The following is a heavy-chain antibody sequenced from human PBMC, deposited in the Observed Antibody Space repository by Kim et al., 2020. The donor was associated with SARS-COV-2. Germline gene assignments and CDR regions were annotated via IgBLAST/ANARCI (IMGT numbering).Heavy chain of an antibody. Sequence: SETLSLTCSVSGASIATNKYYWDWIRQPPGKGLEWIGSIYYSGVTYYNSSLNSRVTISLDTSKNQFSLSLSSLTAADTALYFCARRKIVAVRTAFDPWGQGTLVSVFS. CDR2: IYYSGVT. CDR3: ARRKIVAVRTAFDP. CDR1: GASIATNKYY. V-gene: IGHV4-39*01. D-gene: IGHD5-12*01. J-gene: IGHJ5*02.